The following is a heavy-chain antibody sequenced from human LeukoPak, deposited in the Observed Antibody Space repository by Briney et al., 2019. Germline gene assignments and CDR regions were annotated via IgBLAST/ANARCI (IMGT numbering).Heavy chain of an antibody. CDR1: GFTFSDSF. J-gene: IGHJ4*02. V-gene: IGHV3-11*01. CDR3: ARLKYQLPYYFDY. Sequence: GGSLRLSCAASGFTFSDSFMNWIRQAPGKGLEWLSYISHSGSNLDYAESVRGRFTISRDNAKNSLYLQMNSLRAEGTAVYYCARLKYQLPYYFDYWGQGTLVTVSS. CDR2: ISHSGSNL. D-gene: IGHD2-2*01.